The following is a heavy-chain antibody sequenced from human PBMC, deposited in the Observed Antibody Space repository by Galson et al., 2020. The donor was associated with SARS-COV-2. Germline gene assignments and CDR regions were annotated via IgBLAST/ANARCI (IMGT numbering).Heavy chain of an antibody. V-gene: IGHV5-51*01. CDR3: ARQTVQRPDIVYHYYYMDV. J-gene: IGHJ6*03. D-gene: IGHD2-15*01. Sequence: GESLKISCKGSEDSFTNYWIGWVRQMPGKGLEWMWIVYPGDSATRYNPSFQGQVTISADKSINTAYLQWSSLKASDTAMYYCARQTVQRPDIVYHYYYMDVWGDGTTVPGSS. CDR1: EDSFTNYW. CDR2: VYPGDSAT.